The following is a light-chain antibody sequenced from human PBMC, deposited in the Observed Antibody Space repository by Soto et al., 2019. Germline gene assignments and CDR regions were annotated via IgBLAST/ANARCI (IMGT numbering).Light chain of an antibody. CDR3: QTWGTDIHVV. CDR1: SGHSSYA. Sequence: QSVLTQSPSASASLGASVKLTCTLSSGHSSYAIAWHQQQPEKGPRYLMKVNSDGSHSTGDGIPDRLSGSSSGAERYLTISSLQSEDEADYYCQTWGTDIHVVFGGGTKLTVL. J-gene: IGLJ2*01. V-gene: IGLV4-69*01. CDR2: VNSDGSH.